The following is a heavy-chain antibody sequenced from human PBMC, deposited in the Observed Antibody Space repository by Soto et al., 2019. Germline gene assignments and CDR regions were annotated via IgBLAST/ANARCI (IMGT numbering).Heavy chain of an antibody. Sequence: SETLSLTCAVYGGSFSGYYWSWIRQPPGKGLEWIGEINHSGSTNYNPSLKSRVTISVDTSKNQFSLKLSSVTAADTAVYYCARWERSSSWFGSKRSPGGFYYYYGMDVWGQGTTVTVSS. D-gene: IGHD6-13*01. CDR2: INHSGST. CDR1: GGSFSGYY. J-gene: IGHJ6*02. V-gene: IGHV4-34*01. CDR3: ARWERSSSWFGSKRSPGGFYYYYGMDV.